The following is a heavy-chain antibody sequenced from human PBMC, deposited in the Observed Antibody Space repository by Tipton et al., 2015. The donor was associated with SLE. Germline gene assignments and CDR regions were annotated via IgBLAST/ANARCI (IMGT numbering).Heavy chain of an antibody. J-gene: IGHJ6*03. V-gene: IGHV4-34*01. CDR2: ISHSGGD. CDR1: GGSFSGYA. Sequence: LRLSCTISGGSFSGYAWSWIRQPPGKRLEWIGEISHSGGDNYNPSRKSRATVSLDRSNNEFSLRLNSVTAADTAVYYCARGVAGYFHYCYMDVWGKGTTVTISS. CDR3: ARGVAGYFHYCYMDV.